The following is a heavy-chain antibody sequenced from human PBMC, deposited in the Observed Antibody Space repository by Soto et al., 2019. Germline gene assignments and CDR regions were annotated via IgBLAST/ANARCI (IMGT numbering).Heavy chain of an antibody. CDR3: ALDVEGGCCSSWFDP. CDR1: GYTFSNFW. D-gene: IGHD2-15*01. CDR2: IYPGDSET. J-gene: IGHJ5*02. V-gene: IGHV5-51*01. Sequence: PGESLKISCQCSGYTFSNFWIAWVRQLPGKGLEYMGIIYPGDSETRYSPSFHGKVTISADRSVGTAYLQMNSLRAEDTAVYYCALDVEGGCCSSWFDPWGQGTLVTVSS.